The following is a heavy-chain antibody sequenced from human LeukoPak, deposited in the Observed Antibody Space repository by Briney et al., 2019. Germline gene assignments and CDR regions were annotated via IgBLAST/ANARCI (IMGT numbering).Heavy chain of an antibody. CDR2: IYHSGST. CDR3: ATTRAHQFDY. CDR1: GGSISSSDYH. Sequence: PSETLSLTCTVSGGSISSSDYHWTWIRQHPGKGLEWLGFIYHSGSTYYNPSLKSRVTISVDTSKNQFSLKLNSVTAADTAVYYCATTRAHQFDYWGQGTLVTVSS. V-gene: IGHV4-31*03. D-gene: IGHD4-11*01. J-gene: IGHJ4*02.